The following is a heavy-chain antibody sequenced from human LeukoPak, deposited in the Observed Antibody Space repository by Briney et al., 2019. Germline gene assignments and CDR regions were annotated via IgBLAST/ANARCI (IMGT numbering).Heavy chain of an antibody. J-gene: IGHJ4*02. D-gene: IGHD1-1*01. Sequence: PGGSLRLSCAASGFTFSNYWMSWVRQAPGKGLEWVANIKQDGSEKYYEDSVKGRFTISRDNAKNSLYLQMNSLRAEDTAVYYCSRTDPWKVVYDCGQGSLV. V-gene: IGHV3-7*02. CDR3: SRTDPWKVVYD. CDR1: GFTFSNYW. CDR2: IKQDGSEK.